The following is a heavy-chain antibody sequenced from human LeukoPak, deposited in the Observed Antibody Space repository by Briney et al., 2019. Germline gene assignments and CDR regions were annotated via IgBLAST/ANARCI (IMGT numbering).Heavy chain of an antibody. CDR2: IWYDGSNK. D-gene: IGHD5-24*01. J-gene: IGHJ1*01. Sequence: QSGGSLRLSCAASGFTFSSYGMHWVRQAPGKGLEWVAVIWYDGSNKYYADSVKGRFTISRDNSKNTLYLQMNSLRAEDTAVYYCARDLDGAGFQHWGQGTLVTVSS. CDR1: GFTFSSYG. CDR3: ARDLDGAGFQH. V-gene: IGHV3-33*01.